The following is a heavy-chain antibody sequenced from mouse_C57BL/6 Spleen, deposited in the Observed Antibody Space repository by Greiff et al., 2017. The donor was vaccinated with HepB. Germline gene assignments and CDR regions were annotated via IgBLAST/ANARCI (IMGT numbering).Heavy chain of an antibody. D-gene: IGHD2-4*01. V-gene: IGHV3-6*01. CDR1: GYSITSGYY. J-gene: IGHJ4*01. CDR3: AIYDYLYAMDY. Sequence: EVKLEESGPGLVKPSQSLSLTCSVTGYSITSGYYWNWIRQFPGNKLEWMGYISYDGSNNYNPSLKNRISITRDTSKNQFFLKLNSVTTEDTATYYCAIYDYLYAMDYWGQGTSVTVSS. CDR2: ISYDGSN.